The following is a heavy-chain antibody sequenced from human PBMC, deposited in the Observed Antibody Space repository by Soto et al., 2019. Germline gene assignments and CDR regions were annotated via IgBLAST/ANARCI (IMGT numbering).Heavy chain of an antibody. J-gene: IGHJ4*02. CDR2: INPNNGDT. CDR3: ARHSGYDYVFDY. CDR1: GYTFTGYY. D-gene: IGHD5-12*01. V-gene: IGHV1-2*02. Sequence: QVRLVQSGAEVKKPGASVKVSCKASGYTFTGYYIHWVRQAPGQGLEWMGWINPNNGDTNYARKLQGRVTMTRDTSTSTAYMEMSSLTFDDTAVYYCARHSGYDYVFDYWGQGTLVTVSS.